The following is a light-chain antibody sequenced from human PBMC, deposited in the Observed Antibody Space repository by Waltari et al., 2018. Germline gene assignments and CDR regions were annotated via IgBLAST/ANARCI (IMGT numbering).Light chain of an antibody. J-gene: IGLJ2*01. CDR2: DNT. CDR3: QVWDYNSNHVL. V-gene: IGLV3-21*02. CDR1: NLGTER. Sequence: SYVLTQPPSFSVAPGGTATITCGGHNLGTERAPWNQQTPGQAPALVVYDNTARPSGVPERFSGSKSENTATLTISRVEAGDQADYYCQVWDYNSNHVLFGGGTKVTVL.